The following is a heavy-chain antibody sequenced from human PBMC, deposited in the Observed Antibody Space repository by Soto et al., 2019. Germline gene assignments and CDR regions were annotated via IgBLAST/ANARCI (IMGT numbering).Heavy chain of an antibody. CDR3: ARARAESERSYDSSSGSFDS. CDR2: IIPIYDTT. D-gene: IGHD3-3*01. V-gene: IGHV1-69*13. CDR1: GGTLSSFA. Sequence: GASVKVSCKASGGTLSSFAISWVRQAPGQGLEWMGGIIPIYDTTNYAQTFQGRVTITADESTNTAFMELSSLRSVDTAVYYCARARAESERSYDSSSGSFDSWGQVSLVTVSS. J-gene: IGHJ4*02.